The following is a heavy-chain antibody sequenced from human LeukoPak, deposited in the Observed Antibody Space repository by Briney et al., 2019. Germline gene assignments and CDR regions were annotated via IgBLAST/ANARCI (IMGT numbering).Heavy chain of an antibody. Sequence: GGSLRLSCAASGSTFSNYDMSWVRQAPGKGLECVSTISNTGSDTYYADSVTGRFPISRDNSENTLYLQMNNLRAEDTAIHYCAKVPYSDYGSGRPPFMDVWGQGTTVAVSS. CDR3: AKVPYSDYGSGRPPFMDV. D-gene: IGHD3-10*01. CDR2: ISNTGSDT. V-gene: IGHV3-23*01. J-gene: IGHJ6*02. CDR1: GSTFSNYD.